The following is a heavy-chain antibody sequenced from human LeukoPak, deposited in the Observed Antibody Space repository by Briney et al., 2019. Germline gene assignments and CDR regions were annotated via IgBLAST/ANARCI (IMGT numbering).Heavy chain of an antibody. CDR3: ARGLRGEQQLATYYFDY. D-gene: IGHD6-13*01. V-gene: IGHV1-2*02. CDR2: INPNSGGT. Sequence: ASVKVSCKASGYTFTGYYMHWVRQAPGQGLEWMGWINPNSGGTNYAQKFQGRVTMTRDTSISTAYMELSRLRSDDTAVYYCARGLRGEQQLATYYFDYWGQGTLVTVSS. CDR1: GYTFTGYY. J-gene: IGHJ4*02.